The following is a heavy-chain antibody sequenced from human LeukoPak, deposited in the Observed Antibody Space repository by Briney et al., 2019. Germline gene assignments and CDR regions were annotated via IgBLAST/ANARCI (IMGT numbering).Heavy chain of an antibody. CDR1: GFTVSSNY. J-gene: IGHJ6*02. D-gene: IGHD1-26*01. Sequence: GGSLRLSCAASGFTVSSNYMSWVRQAPGKGLEWVSVIYSGGSTYYADSVKGRFTISRDNSKNTLYLQMNSLRAEDTAVYYCAKDPASGSSYYFHGMEDWGQGTTVTVSS. V-gene: IGHV3-53*01. CDR2: IYSGGST. CDR3: AKDPASGSSYYFHGMED.